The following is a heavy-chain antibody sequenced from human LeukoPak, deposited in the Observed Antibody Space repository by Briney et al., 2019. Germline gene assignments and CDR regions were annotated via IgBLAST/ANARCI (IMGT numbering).Heavy chain of an antibody. CDR2: IWYDGSNK. CDR3: ARPSPPGDGYNPCDY. D-gene: IGHD5-24*01. V-gene: IGHV3-33*08. CDR1: GFTFGSYA. J-gene: IGHJ4*02. Sequence: PGGSLRLSCAASGFTFGSYAMSWVRQAPGKGLEWVAVIWYDGSNKYYADSVKGRFTISRDNSKNTLYLQMNSLRAEDTAVYYCARPSPPGDGYNPCDYWGPGALVIVSS.